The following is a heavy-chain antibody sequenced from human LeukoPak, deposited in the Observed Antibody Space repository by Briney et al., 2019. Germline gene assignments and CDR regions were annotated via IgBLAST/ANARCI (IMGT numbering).Heavy chain of an antibody. CDR2: LYNAGST. D-gene: IGHD3-10*01. V-gene: IGHV3-53*01. CDR3: PSLKALFDYFDY. J-gene: IGHJ4*02. Sequence: PGGSLRLSCVASGFIVSNNDMSWVRQAPGKGLEWVSVLYNAGSTYYEDSVQGRFTISRDHSKNTLYLRMYSLRAEDTPVYYSPSLKALFDYFDYWGQGTLVTVYS. CDR1: GFIVSNND.